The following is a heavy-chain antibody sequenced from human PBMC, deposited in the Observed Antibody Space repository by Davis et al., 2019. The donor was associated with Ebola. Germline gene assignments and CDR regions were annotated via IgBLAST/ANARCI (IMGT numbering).Heavy chain of an antibody. Sequence: HSQTLSLTCAISGDSVSTAGWNWVRQSPSRGLEWLGRTYYTSKRYNDYAVSMKSRISINPDTSKNQFSLQLNSVTPEDTALYYCARDWLRGGMDVWGEGTTVTV. CDR1: GDSVSTAG. CDR3: ARDWLRGGMDV. J-gene: IGHJ6*02. V-gene: IGHV6-1*01. D-gene: IGHD5-18*01. CDR2: TYYTSKRYN.